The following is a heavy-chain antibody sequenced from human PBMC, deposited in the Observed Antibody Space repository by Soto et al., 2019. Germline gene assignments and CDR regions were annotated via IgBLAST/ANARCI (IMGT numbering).Heavy chain of an antibody. V-gene: IGHV1-69*04. CDR1: GGTFSSYT. D-gene: IGHD3-10*01. CDR2: IIPILGIA. J-gene: IGHJ4*02. CDR3: AREEYYYGSGAFFDY. Sequence: SVWVSCKASGGTFSSYTISWVRQAPGQGLEWMGRIIPILGIANYAQKFQGRVTITADKSTSTAYMELSSLRSEDTAVYYCAREEYYYGSGAFFDYWGQGTLVTVSS.